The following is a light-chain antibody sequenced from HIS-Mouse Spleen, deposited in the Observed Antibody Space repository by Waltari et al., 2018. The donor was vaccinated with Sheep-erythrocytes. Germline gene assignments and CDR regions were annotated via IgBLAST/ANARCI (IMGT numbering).Light chain of an antibody. CDR1: SSDVGGYNF. V-gene: IGLV2-11*01. J-gene: IGLJ1*01. Sequence: AQPRSVSGSRGQPVTISCTGTSSDVGGYNFVPWYQQHPGKAPKLLIYDVSKRPSGVPDRFSSSKSGNTASLTISGLQAEDEADYYCCSYAGSYNHVFATGTKVTVL. CDR2: DVS. CDR3: CSYAGSYNHV.